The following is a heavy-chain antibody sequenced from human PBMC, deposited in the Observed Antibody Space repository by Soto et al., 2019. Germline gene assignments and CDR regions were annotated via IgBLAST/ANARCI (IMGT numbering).Heavy chain of an antibody. CDR1: GFTFSDYY. CDR3: ARATCSSTSCAFYYYGMDV. V-gene: IGHV3-11*01. CDR2: ISSSGSTI. Sequence: GGSLRLSCAASGFTFSDYYMSWIRQAPGKGLEWVSYISSSGSTIYYADSVKGRFTISRDNAKNSLYLQMNSLRAEDTAVYYCARATCSSTSCAFYYYGMDVWGQGTTVTVSS. J-gene: IGHJ6*02. D-gene: IGHD2-2*01.